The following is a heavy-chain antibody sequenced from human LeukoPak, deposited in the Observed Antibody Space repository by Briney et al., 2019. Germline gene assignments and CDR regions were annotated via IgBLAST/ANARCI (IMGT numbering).Heavy chain of an antibody. CDR1: GCSFTSYW. J-gene: IGHJ4*02. D-gene: IGHD3-22*01. V-gene: IGHV5-51*01. CDR2: IYPGDSDT. Sequence: GESLKISCKGSGCSFTSYWIGWVRQMPGKGLEWMGIIYPGDSDTRYSPSFQGQVTISADKSISTAYLQWSSLKASDTAMYYCARSITMIVGAFDYWGQGTLVTVSS. CDR3: ARSITMIVGAFDY.